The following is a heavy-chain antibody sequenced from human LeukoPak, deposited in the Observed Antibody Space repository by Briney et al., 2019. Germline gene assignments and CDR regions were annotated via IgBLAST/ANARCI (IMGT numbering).Heavy chain of an antibody. J-gene: IGHJ4*02. D-gene: IGHD2-15*01. V-gene: IGHV5-51*01. Sequence: RGESLKISCKGSGYSFTNYWIGWVRPMPGKGLEWMGIIYPGDSDTRYSPSFQGQVTISADKSITTTYLQWSSLKASDTAMYYCARHRSSGSWEPFDYWGQGTLVTVSS. CDR3: ARHRSSGSWEPFDY. CDR2: IYPGDSDT. CDR1: GYSFTNYW.